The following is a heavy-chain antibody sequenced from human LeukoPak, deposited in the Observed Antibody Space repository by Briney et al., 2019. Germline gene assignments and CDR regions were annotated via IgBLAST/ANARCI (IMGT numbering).Heavy chain of an antibody. J-gene: IGHJ5*02. CDR2: MNPNSGNT. V-gene: IGHV1-8*03. D-gene: IGHD3-3*01. Sequence: ASVKVSCKASGYTFTSYAMNWVRQAPGQGLEWMGWMNPNSGNTGYAQKFQGRVTITRNTSISTAYMELSSLRSEDTAVYYCARSLRFLEAFDTWGQGTLVTVSS. CDR1: GYTFTSYA. CDR3: ARSLRFLEAFDT.